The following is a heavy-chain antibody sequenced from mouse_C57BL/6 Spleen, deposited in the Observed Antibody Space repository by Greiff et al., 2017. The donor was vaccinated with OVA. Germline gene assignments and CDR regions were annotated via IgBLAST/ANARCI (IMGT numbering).Heavy chain of an antibody. D-gene: IGHD1-1*01. V-gene: IGHV1-9*01. J-gene: IGHJ2*01. Sequence: QVQLKQSGAELMKPGASVKLSCKATGYTFTGYWIEWVKQRPGHGLEWIGEILPGSGSTNYNEKFKGKATFTAVTSSNTAYMQLRSLTTEDSAIYYCAGPSTTVPYYFDDWGQGTTLTVSS. CDR2: ILPGSGST. CDR3: AGPSTTVPYYFDD. CDR1: GYTFTGYW.